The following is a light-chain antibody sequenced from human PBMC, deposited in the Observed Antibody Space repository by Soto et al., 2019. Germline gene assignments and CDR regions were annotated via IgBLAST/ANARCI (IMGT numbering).Light chain of an antibody. CDR1: QSVLYSSNNKNY. CDR3: QQYYITPQVT. Sequence: DIVMTQSPDSLAVSLGERATINCKSSQSVLYSSNNKNYLAWYQQRPGHPPKLLIYWASTRESGVPDRFSGSGSGTDFTLTISSLQAEDVAVYSCQQYYITPQVTFGGGTKVEIK. J-gene: IGKJ4*01. V-gene: IGKV4-1*01. CDR2: WAS.